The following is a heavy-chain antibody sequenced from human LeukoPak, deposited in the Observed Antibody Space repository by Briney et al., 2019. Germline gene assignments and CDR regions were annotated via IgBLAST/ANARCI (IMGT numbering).Heavy chain of an antibody. Sequence: PGRSLRLSCAASGFTFSSYAMHWVRQAPGKGLEWVAVISYDGSNKYYADSVKGRFTISRDNSKNTLYLQMNSLRAEDTAVYYCARDLGTHDAFDIWGQGTMVTVSS. D-gene: IGHD1-1*01. J-gene: IGHJ3*02. CDR2: ISYDGSNK. CDR3: ARDLGTHDAFDI. CDR1: GFTFSSYA. V-gene: IGHV3-30*04.